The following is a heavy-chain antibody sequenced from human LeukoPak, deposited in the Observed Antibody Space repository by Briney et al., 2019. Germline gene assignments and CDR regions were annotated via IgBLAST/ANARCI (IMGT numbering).Heavy chain of an antibody. Sequence: SETLSLTCTVSDGSISSYYWNYIRQPPGKGLEWIGYIYSSGSTNYNPSLKSRVTISLDTSKNQFFLNPSSVTAADTAVYYCARGVVRSGTYFAFDIWGQGTMVSVSS. CDR2: IYSSGST. CDR1: DGSISSYY. J-gene: IGHJ3*02. D-gene: IGHD3-10*01. V-gene: IGHV4-59*01. CDR3: ARGVVRSGTYFAFDI.